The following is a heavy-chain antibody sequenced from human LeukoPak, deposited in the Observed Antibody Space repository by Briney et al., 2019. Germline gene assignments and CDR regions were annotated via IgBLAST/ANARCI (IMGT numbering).Heavy chain of an antibody. CDR2: IYYSGTT. V-gene: IGHV4-39*01. Sequence: SETLSLTCTVSGGSISNSNNYWGWIRRPPGKGLEWIGSIYYSGTTYYNPSLESRATVSVDTSKNQFSLKLTSVTAADTAVYYCARSIATYGPTHNWFGPWGQGISVTVSS. CDR3: ARSIATYGPTHNWFGP. D-gene: IGHD6-6*01. CDR1: GGSISNSNNY. J-gene: IGHJ5*02.